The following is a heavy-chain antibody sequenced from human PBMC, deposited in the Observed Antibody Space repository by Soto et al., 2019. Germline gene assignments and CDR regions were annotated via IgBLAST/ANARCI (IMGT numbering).Heavy chain of an antibody. CDR2: IYNDGST. CDR1: GGSMSRYY. V-gene: IGHV4-59*08. J-gene: IGHJ4*02. CDR3: AIQYYDFWSGRSAYFDY. Sequence: SETLSLTCTVSGGSMSRYYWTWIRQPPGKGLEWIGYIYNDGSTSYNPSLKSRVTISVDTSKNHFSLRLSSVTAADTAVYYCAIQYYDFWSGRSAYFDYWGQGTLVTVSS. D-gene: IGHD3-3*01.